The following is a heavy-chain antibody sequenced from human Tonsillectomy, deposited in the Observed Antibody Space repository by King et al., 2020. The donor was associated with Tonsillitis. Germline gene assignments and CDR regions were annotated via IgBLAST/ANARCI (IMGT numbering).Heavy chain of an antibody. CDR3: AKDGIALSDWYFDL. J-gene: IGHJ2*01. V-gene: IGHV3-30*18. CDR1: GFTFSNYG. D-gene: IGHD3-16*02. Sequence: VQLVESGGGVVQPGRSLRLSCAASGFTFSNYGMHWVRQAPGKELEWVALIAYDASYENYADSVKGRFAISRDNSKNTLYLEMNSLRVEDTAAYYCAKDGIALSDWYFDLWGRGTLVTVSS. CDR2: IAYDASYE.